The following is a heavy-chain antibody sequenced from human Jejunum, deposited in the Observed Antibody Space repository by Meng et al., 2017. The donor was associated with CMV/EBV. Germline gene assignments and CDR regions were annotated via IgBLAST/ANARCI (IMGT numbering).Heavy chain of an antibody. V-gene: IGHV3-48*03. Sequence: GFTFSSYEMNWVRQIPGKGLEWISYISASTTAIYYAGSVKGRFTISRDNVKNSLYLLMESLRAEDTAIYYCVRGGSSGTLKYFDYWGQGALGTVSS. CDR1: GFTFSSYE. CDR3: VRGGSSGTLKYFDY. D-gene: IGHD3-3*01. CDR2: ISASTTAI. J-gene: IGHJ4*02.